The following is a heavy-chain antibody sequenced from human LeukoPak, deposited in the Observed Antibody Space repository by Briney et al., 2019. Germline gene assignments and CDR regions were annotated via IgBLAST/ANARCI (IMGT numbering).Heavy chain of an antibody. J-gene: IGHJ3*02. V-gene: IGHV4-34*01. D-gene: IGHD3-10*01. CDR1: GGSFSGYY. CDR3: AREGYYCTGSYYKLDAFDI. CDR2: INHSGST. Sequence: SETLSLTCAVYGGSFSGYYWSRIRQPPGKGLEWIGGINHSGSTNYNPSLKSRVTISVDKSKNQFSLELSSVTAADTAVYYCAREGYYCTGSYYKLDAFDIWGQGTMVTVSS.